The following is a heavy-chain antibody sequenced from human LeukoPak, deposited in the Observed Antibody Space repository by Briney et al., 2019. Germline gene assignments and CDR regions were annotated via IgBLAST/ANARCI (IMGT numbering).Heavy chain of an antibody. CDR3: ARVGRGDHSWGSYYCDH. V-gene: IGHV4-59*01. CDR1: GDSFSSYH. J-gene: IGHJ4*02. CDR2: ISSSGRT. Sequence: SETLSLTCTVSVSGDSFSSYHWSWLRQPPGKGLEWIGYISSSGRTSYNPSLKSRLTISVDTSKNQFSLKLNSVTAADTAVYYCARVGRGDHSWGSYYCDHWGQGTLVSVSS. D-gene: IGHD3-16*01.